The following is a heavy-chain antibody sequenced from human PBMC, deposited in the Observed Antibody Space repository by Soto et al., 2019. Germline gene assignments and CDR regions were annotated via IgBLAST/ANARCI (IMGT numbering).Heavy chain of an antibody. J-gene: IGHJ4*02. D-gene: IGHD1-1*01. Sequence: EVQLVESGGGVVRPGGSLRLSCAASGFTFDDYGMSWVRQAPGKGLEWVSGINWNGGSTGYADSVKGRFTISRDNAKNSLYPQMNSLRAEDTALYHCARAPSYNWNDVISNWGQGTLVTVSS. V-gene: IGHV3-20*01. CDR2: INWNGGST. CDR3: ARAPSYNWNDVISN. CDR1: GFTFDDYG.